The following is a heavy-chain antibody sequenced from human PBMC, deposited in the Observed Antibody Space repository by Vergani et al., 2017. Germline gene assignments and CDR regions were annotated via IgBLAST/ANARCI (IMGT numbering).Heavy chain of an antibody. CDR2: IHYSENT. D-gene: IGHD6-19*01. V-gene: IGHV4-59*11. J-gene: IGHJ5*02. Sequence: QVQLQESGPGLVKSSETLSLTCSVSFDSIRNLYCNWIRQPPGKGLEWIGSIHYSENTNYNPSLKTLVTISVDTSKNQFSLTLTSVTAADTAVYYCASDTHSGQRADRLGQGILVTVTS. CDR1: FDSIRNLY. CDR3: ASDTHSGQRADR.